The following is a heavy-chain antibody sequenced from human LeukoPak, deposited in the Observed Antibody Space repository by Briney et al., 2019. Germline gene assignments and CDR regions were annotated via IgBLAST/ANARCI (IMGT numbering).Heavy chain of an antibody. J-gene: IGHJ6*03. Sequence: GGSLRLSCAASGFTFYNYAMMWVRQAPGRGLEWVSAIRGSGGGTEYADSVKDRFTISRDNSKNTLYLQMNSLRAEDTAVYYCAKDKYNFWSGSNYYYMDVWGKGTTVTVSS. V-gene: IGHV3-23*01. CDR2: IRGSGGGT. D-gene: IGHD3-3*01. CDR3: AKDKYNFWSGSNYYYMDV. CDR1: GFTFYNYA.